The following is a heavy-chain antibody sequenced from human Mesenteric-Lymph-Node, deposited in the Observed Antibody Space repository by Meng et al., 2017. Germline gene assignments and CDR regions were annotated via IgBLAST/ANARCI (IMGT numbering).Heavy chain of an antibody. CDR2: ISGSAAST. V-gene: IGHV3-23*01. CDR1: GFTFSNYA. D-gene: IGHD1-1*01. Sequence: GESLKISYAASGFTFSNYAMNWVRQAPGKGLEWVSSISGSAASTYYADSVKGRFTISRDNSKNTLYLQMNSLRAEDTAVYYCGTQETGTLYYGMDVCAKGIT. CDR3: GTQETGTLYYGMDV. J-gene: IGHJ6*01.